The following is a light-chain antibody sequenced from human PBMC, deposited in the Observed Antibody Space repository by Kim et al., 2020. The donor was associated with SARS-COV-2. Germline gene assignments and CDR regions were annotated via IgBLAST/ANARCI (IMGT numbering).Light chain of an antibody. CDR1: QNIKNW. Sequence: ASVGDRVTITCRASQNIKNWLAWYQLNPGKAPHLLIFGASTLQEGVPSRFSGSGSGTEFSLTINSLQPDDFAIYYCQQYHSYPLTFGGGTKVDIK. CDR2: GAS. V-gene: IGKV1-5*03. J-gene: IGKJ4*01. CDR3: QQYHSYPLT.